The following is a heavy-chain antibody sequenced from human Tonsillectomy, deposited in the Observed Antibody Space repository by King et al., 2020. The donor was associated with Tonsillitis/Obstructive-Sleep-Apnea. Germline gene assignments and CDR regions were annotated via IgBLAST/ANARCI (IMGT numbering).Heavy chain of an antibody. CDR2: IKSKIDGGTI. J-gene: IGHJ5*02. CDR3: TTDRWFDP. V-gene: IGHV3-15*01. CDR1: GFTFSNAW. Sequence: VQLVESGGGLAKPGESLRLSCAASGFTFSNAWMSWVRQAPGKGLEGVGRIKSKIDGGTIDYAVPVKGRFTISRDDSKNTLYLQMNSLKSEDTAVYYCTTDRWFDPWGQGTLVTVSS.